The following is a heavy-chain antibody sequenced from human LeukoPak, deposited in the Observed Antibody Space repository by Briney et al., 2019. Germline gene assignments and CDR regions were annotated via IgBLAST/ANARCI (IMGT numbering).Heavy chain of an antibody. CDR3: ARPTGLRFFDY. D-gene: IGHD4-11*01. Sequence: GESLKISCKGSGYRFTAYWIGWVRQMPGKGLEWMGIIYPGDSDTRYNPSFQGQVTISADKSISTAYLQWSSLKASDTAMYYCARPTGLRFFDYWGQGTLVTVSS. V-gene: IGHV5-51*01. CDR2: IYPGDSDT. J-gene: IGHJ4*02. CDR1: GYRFTAYW.